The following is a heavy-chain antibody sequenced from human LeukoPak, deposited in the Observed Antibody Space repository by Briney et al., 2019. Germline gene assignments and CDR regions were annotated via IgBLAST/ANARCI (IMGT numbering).Heavy chain of an antibody. Sequence: GGSLRLSCAASGFTFSMYWMLWVRQAPGKGLESVSRINTDGTVTTYADSVKGRFTVSRDNADDTMFLQMNSVRDEDTTVYYCATKQWLAPPPDSWGQGTPVTVSS. CDR3: ATKQWLAPPPDS. CDR2: INTDGTVT. D-gene: IGHD6-19*01. J-gene: IGHJ4*02. V-gene: IGHV3-74*01. CDR1: GFTFSMYW.